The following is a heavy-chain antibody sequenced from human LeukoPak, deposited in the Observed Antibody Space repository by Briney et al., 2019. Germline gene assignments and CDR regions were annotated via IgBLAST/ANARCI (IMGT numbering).Heavy chain of an antibody. V-gene: IGHV3-23*01. D-gene: IGHD6-19*01. CDR2: ISGSGGST. CDR3: AKDRYSSGWRKYFDY. Sequence: GGSLRLSCAASGFTFSSYAMSWVRQAPGKGLEWVSAISGSGGSTYYADSVKGRFTISRDNSKNTLYLQMNSLRAEDTAVYYCAKDRYSSGWRKYFDYWGQGTLVTVSS. J-gene: IGHJ4*02. CDR1: GFTFSSYA.